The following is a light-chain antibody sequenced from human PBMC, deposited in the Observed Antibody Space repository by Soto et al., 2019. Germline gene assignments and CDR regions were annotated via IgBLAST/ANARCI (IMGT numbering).Light chain of an antibody. J-gene: IGKJ4*01. CDR1: QSISSY. Sequence: DIHMTQSPSSLSASVGDRVTITCRASQSISSYLNWYQQKPGKAPKLLIYAASSLQSGVPSRFSGSGSGTDFTLTIRSLKPEDFATYYCQQSYSTVTFGGGTKVDIK. V-gene: IGKV1-39*01. CDR2: AAS. CDR3: QQSYSTVT.